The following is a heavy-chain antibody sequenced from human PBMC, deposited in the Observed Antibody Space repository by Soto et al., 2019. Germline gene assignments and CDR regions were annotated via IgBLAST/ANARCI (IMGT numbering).Heavy chain of an antibody. D-gene: IGHD3-10*01. J-gene: IGHJ4*02. CDR3: AHYSPHNGSGSYWSGY. CDR2: IYWDDDK. CDR1: GFSLSTSGVG. V-gene: IGHV2-5*02. Sequence: QITLKESGPPLVKPTQTLTLTCTFSGFSLSTSGVGVGWIRQPPRKALEWLALIYWDDDKRYSPSLKSRLTITKVTSKNQVVLTMTNMDPVDTATYYCAHYSPHNGSGSYWSGYWVQGTLVTVSS.